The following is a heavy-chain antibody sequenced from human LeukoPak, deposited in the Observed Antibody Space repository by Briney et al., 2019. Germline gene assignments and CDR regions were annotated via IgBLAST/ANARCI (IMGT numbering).Heavy chain of an antibody. CDR1: GFTFSSYG. D-gene: IGHD6-13*01. Sequence: GGSLRLSCAASGFTFSSYGMHWVRQAPGKGLEWVAFIRSDGNTKYYADSVKGRFTISRDNSKNTLYLQMNSLRAEDTAVYYCAKVLSSSWGYFDYWGLGTLVTISS. CDR2: IRSDGNTK. CDR3: AKVLSSSWGYFDY. J-gene: IGHJ4*02. V-gene: IGHV3-30*02.